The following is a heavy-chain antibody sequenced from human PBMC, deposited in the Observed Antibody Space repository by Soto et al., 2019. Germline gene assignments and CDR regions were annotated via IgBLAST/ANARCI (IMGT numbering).Heavy chain of an antibody. CDR1: GFTFSSYA. J-gene: IGHJ4*02. Sequence: QVQLVESGGGVVQPGRSLRLSCAASGFTFSSYAMHWVRQAPGKGLEWVAVISYDGSNKYYADSVKGRFTISRDNSKNSLYLQMNSLRAEDTAVYYCATQHAFPAENWGQGTLVTVSS. V-gene: IGHV3-30-3*01. CDR3: ATQHAFPAEN. CDR2: ISYDGSNK. D-gene: IGHD2-2*01.